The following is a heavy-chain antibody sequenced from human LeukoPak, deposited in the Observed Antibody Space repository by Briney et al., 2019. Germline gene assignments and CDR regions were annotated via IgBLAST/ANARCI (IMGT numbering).Heavy chain of an antibody. Sequence: GGSLRLSCAASGFTFSSYGMHWVRQAPGKGLEWVAFIRYDGSNKYYADSVKGRFTISRDNSKNTLYLQMNSLRAEDTAVYYCAKEYSGYDYACDYWGQGTLVTVSS. CDR2: IRYDGSNK. CDR3: AKEYSGYDYACDY. V-gene: IGHV3-30*02. CDR1: GFTFSSYG. J-gene: IGHJ4*02. D-gene: IGHD5-12*01.